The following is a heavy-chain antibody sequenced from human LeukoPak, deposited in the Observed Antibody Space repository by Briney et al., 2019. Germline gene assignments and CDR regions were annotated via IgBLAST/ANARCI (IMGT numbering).Heavy chain of an antibody. V-gene: IGHV4-39*01. Sequence: SDTLSLTCTVPGGSISSTGYYWGWIRQPPGKGLERIGNFYYTGSTYYNPSLKSRITISVDTSKNQFSLKLRSVTAADTAVYYCARHSRSGYGDYESAFDIWGQGTMVTVSA. J-gene: IGHJ3*02. CDR1: GGSISSTGYY. CDR2: FYYTGST. CDR3: ARHSRSGYGDYESAFDI. D-gene: IGHD5-12*01.